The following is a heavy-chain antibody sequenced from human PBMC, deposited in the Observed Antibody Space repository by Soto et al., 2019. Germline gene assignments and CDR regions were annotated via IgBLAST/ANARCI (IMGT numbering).Heavy chain of an antibody. CDR1: GFTFGSHW. D-gene: IGHD3-22*01. CDR3: ARFGTSYDTSGFLY. CDR2: ISSGGTTT. V-gene: IGHV3-74*01. Sequence: EVQLVESGGGLVKPGGSVRLSCAASGFTFGSHWMHWVRQAPGKGLVYVSRISSGGTTTNYAESVKGRFTISRDNARNTLYLQMNSLRVEDTAVYYCARFGTSYDTSGFLYWGQGTPVTVSS. J-gene: IGHJ4*02.